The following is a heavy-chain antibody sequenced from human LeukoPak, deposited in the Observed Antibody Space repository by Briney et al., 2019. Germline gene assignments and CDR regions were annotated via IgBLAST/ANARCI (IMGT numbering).Heavy chain of an antibody. J-gene: IGHJ4*02. CDR2: IYYTGST. D-gene: IGHD2-8*02. CDR1: GGSISGHY. Sequence: SETLSLTCTVSGGSISGHYWNWIRQPPGKGLEWIGYIYYTGSTNYNPSLKSRVTISVDTSKNQFSLNLSSVTAADTAVYYCARAVAYGIDTGYFDYWGQGTLVTVSS. V-gene: IGHV4-59*11. CDR3: ARAVAYGIDTGYFDY.